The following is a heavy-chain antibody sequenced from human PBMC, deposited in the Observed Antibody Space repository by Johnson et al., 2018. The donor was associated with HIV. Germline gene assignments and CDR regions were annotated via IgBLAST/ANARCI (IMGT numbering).Heavy chain of an antibody. V-gene: IGHV3-30*03. CDR3: ARVMGATQVMGAFDL. J-gene: IGHJ3*01. CDR2: ISYDGSNK. D-gene: IGHD1-26*01. Sequence: VQLVESGGGLVKPGGSLRLSCAASGFTFSDYYMSWIRQAPGKGLEWVAVISYDGSNKYYADSVKGRFTISRDNSKNTLYLQMNRLRAEDTAVYYCARVMGATQVMGAFDLWGQGTMVTVSS. CDR1: GFTFSDYY.